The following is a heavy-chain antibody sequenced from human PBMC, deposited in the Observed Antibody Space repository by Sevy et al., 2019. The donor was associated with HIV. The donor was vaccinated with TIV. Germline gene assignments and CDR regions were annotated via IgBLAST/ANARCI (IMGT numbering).Heavy chain of an antibody. CDR1: GFTFSSYW. Sequence: GGSLRLSCAASGFTFSSYWMSWVRQAPGKGLEWVANIKQDGSGKYYVDSVKGRFTISRDNAKNSLSLQMNSLRAEDTAVYYCARVEGGTSYYYYYGMDVWGQGTTVTVSS. V-gene: IGHV3-7*01. CDR2: IKQDGSGK. J-gene: IGHJ6*02. CDR3: ARVEGGTSYYYYYGMDV. D-gene: IGHD1-26*01.